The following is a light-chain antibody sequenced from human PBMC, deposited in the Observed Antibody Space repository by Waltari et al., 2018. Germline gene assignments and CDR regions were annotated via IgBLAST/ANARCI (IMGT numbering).Light chain of an antibody. V-gene: IGKV1-39*01. CDR1: QSISSY. CDR2: AAS. CDR3: QQSYSSPPWT. J-gene: IGKJ1*01. Sequence: DIQMTQSPSSLSASVGDRVTITCRASQSISSYLNWYQQKPGKAPKLLISAASSLQSGVPSRFICSGSGTDFTLTISGLRPEDFATYYCQQSYSSPPWTFGQGTKVEIK.